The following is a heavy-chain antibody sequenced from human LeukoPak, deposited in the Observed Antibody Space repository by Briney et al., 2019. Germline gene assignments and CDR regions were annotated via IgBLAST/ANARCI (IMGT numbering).Heavy chain of an antibody. J-gene: IGHJ5*02. D-gene: IGHD5-12*01. V-gene: IGHV3-66*01. CDR2: IYSGGST. CDR1: GFTVSSNY. CDR3: AKERGLNWFDP. Sequence: GGSLRLSCAASGFTVSSNYMSWVRQAPGKGLEWVSVIYSGGSTYYADSVKGRFTISRDNSKNTLYLQMNSLRAEDTAVYYCAKERGLNWFDPWGQGTLVTVSS.